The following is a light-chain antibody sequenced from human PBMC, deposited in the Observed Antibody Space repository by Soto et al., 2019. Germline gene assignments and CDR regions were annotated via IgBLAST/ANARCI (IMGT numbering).Light chain of an antibody. J-gene: IGKJ4*01. CDR1: QGVSTW. V-gene: IGKV1-5*01. CDR3: QQYSSYSPLT. Sequence: DIQMTQSPSSVSASVGDRVTITCRASQGVSTWLAWYQQKPGKAPKLLIYDAYSLESGTPSRFSGRRSGTEFTLTIASVQPEDFATYYCQQYSSYSPLTFGGGTKVDNK. CDR2: DAY.